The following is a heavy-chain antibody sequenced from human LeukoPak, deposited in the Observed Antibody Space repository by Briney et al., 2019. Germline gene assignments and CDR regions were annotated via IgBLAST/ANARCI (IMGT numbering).Heavy chain of an antibody. CDR1: GGSISSSSYY. CDR3: ARVYQSAEYYFDY. Sequence: PSETLPLTCTVSGGSISSSSYYWGWIRQPPGKGLEWIGSIYYSGSTYYNPSLKSRVTISLDTSKNQFSLKLTSVTAADTAVYYCARVYQSAEYYFDYWGQGNLVSVSS. CDR2: IYYSGST. V-gene: IGHV4-39*07. D-gene: IGHD2-2*01. J-gene: IGHJ4*02.